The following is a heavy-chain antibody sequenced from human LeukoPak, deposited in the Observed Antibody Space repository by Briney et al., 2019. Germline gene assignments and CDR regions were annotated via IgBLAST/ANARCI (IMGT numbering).Heavy chain of an antibody. CDR3: ARDLVTVTKGFDI. J-gene: IGHJ3*02. CDR1: TDSFSSHY. D-gene: IGHD4-17*01. Sequence: SETLSLTCAVSTDSFSSHYWTWIRQPPGKGLEWIGYISYIGSTNYNPSLKSRVTISIDTSKNQFSLKLSSVTAADPAVYYCARDLVTVTKGFDIWGQGTMVSGSS. CDR2: ISYIGST. V-gene: IGHV4-59*11.